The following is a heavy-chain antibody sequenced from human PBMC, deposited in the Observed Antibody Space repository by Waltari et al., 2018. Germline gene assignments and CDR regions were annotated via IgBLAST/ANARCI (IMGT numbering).Heavy chain of an antibody. CDR3: ARVGSGSARYDY. CDR1: GGSISSHY. CDR2: IYYSGST. Sequence: QVQLQESGPGLVKPSETLSLTCTVSGGSISSHYWSWIRQPPGKGLEWIAYIYYSGSTNYNPSLKSRVTISIDTSENQFSLKLSSVTAADTAVYYCARVGSGSARYDYWGQGTLVTVSS. J-gene: IGHJ4*02. V-gene: IGHV4-59*11. D-gene: IGHD3-22*01.